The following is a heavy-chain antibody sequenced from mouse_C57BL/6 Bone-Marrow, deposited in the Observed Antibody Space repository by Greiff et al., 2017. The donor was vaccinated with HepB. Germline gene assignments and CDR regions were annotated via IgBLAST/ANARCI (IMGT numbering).Heavy chain of an antibody. J-gene: IGHJ1*03. V-gene: IGHV1-55*01. Sequence: QVHVKQPGAELVKPGASVKMSRKASGYTFTSYWITWVKQRPGQGLEWIGDIYPGSGSTNYNEKFKGKATLTADKSSSTAYMQFSSLTSEDSAIYYCAYGHWYFDVWGTGTTVTVSS. CDR2: IYPGSGST. CDR1: GYTFTSYW. D-gene: IGHD1-1*01. CDR3: AYGHWYFDV.